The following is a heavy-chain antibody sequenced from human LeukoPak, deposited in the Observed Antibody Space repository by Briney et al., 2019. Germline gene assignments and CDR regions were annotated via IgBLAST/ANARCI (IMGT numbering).Heavy chain of an antibody. V-gene: IGHV1-69*13. CDR1: GGTFSSYA. Sequence: SVTVSCKASGGTFSSYAISWVRQAPGQGLEWMGGIIPIFGTANYAQKFQGRVTITADESTSTAYMELSSLRSEDTAVYYCASYDSSVGYFDYWGQGTLVTVSS. J-gene: IGHJ4*02. CDR2: IIPIFGTA. CDR3: ASYDSSVGYFDY. D-gene: IGHD3-22*01.